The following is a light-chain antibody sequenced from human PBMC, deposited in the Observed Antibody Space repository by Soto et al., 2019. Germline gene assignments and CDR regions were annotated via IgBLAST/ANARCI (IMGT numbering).Light chain of an antibody. V-gene: IGLV2-14*01. J-gene: IGLJ1*01. Sequence: QSALTQPASVSGSPGQSIAISRTGTSRDVGAYNSVSWYQQHPGKVPKLLIYDVNNRPSEISTRFSGSKSGNTASLTISGLQAEDEADYYCSSYTTSGNYVFGTGTKVTVL. CDR2: DVN. CDR1: SRDVGAYNS. CDR3: SSYTTSGNYV.